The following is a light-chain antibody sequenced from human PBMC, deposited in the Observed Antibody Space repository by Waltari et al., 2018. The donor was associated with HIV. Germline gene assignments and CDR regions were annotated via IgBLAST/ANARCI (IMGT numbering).Light chain of an antibody. Sequence: DIVMTQSPLSLPVTPGKPASISCTSSQSLLKSNCYIYLDWFLQKPGQSPQLLIYLGSNRASGVPDRFTASASDRDFTLQISRVEAEDVGVYYCMQSLETPLTFGGGTKVDI. J-gene: IGKJ4*01. CDR1: QSLLKSNCYIY. CDR2: LGS. CDR3: MQSLETPLT. V-gene: IGKV2-28*01.